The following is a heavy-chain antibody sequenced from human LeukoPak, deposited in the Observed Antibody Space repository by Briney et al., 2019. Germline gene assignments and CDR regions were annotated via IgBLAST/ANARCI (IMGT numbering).Heavy chain of an antibody. CDR2: ISSCGSTI. D-gene: IGHD6-19*01. J-gene: IGHJ4*02. CDR3: ARAEQWLANFDY. V-gene: IGHV3-48*03. Sequence: GGSLRLSCAASGFTFSSYEMNWVRQAPGKGLEWVSYISSCGSTIYYADSVKGRFTISRDNAKNSLYLQMNSLRAEDTAVYYCARAEQWLANFDYWGQGTLVTVSS. CDR1: GFTFSSYE.